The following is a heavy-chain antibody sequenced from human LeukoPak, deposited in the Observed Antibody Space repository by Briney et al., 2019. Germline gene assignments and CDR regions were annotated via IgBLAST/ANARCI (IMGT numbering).Heavy chain of an antibody. J-gene: IGHJ4*02. V-gene: IGHV3-48*01. CDR1: GFPLSSYS. D-gene: IGHD2-15*01. CDR3: VRVKGSYFDY. CDR2: ISSSGSAI. Sequence: PGGSLRLSCAASGFPLSSYSINWVRQAPGKGLEWVLYISSSGSAIYYVDSVKGRFTVSRDNAKNSLFLQMNSPRAEDTAVYYCVRVKGSYFDYWGQGALVTVSS.